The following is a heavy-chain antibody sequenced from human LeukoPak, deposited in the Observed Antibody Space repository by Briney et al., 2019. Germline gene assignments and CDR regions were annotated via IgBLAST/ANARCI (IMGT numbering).Heavy chain of an antibody. Sequence: SETLSLTCTVSGGSISSYYWSWIRQPPGKGLEWIGSIYYSGSTYYNPSLKSRVTISVDTSKNQFSLKLSSVTAADTAVYYCARVGPLHYYDTARYYFDYWGQGTLVTVSS. V-gene: IGHV4-39*01. CDR1: GGSISSYY. CDR2: IYYSGST. J-gene: IGHJ4*02. CDR3: ARVGPLHYYDTARYYFDY. D-gene: IGHD3-22*01.